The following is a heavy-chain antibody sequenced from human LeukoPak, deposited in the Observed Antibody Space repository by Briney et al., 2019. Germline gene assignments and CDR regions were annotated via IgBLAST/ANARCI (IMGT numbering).Heavy chain of an antibody. CDR3: ATEGFYY. J-gene: IGHJ4*02. V-gene: IGHV3-23*01. Sequence: GGSLRLSCVASGFTLSKYGMKWVRQAAGKGLEYVSGISKSGDITHYVDAVKGRFTISRDNSKNTLYFQMNSLRAEDTALYYCATEGFYYWGPGTLVTVSS. CDR1: GFTLSKYG. CDR2: ISKSGDIT.